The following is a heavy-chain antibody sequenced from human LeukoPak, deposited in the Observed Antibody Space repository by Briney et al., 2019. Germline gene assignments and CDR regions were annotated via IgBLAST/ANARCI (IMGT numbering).Heavy chain of an antibody. J-gene: IGHJ4*02. CDR1: GFTFSSYG. V-gene: IGHV3-30*19. CDR3: TRDLRGDFDY. D-gene: IGHD3-16*01. Sequence: GRSLRLSCAASGFTFSSYGMHWVRQAPGKGLEWVAIISFDGSNKYYADSVKGRFTISRDNSKNTLYLQMNSLRAEDTAVYYCTRDLRGDFDYWGQGTLVTVSS. CDR2: ISFDGSNK.